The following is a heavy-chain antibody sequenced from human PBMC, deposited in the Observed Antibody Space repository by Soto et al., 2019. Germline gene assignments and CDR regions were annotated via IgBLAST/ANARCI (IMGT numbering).Heavy chain of an antibody. CDR2: IYYSGST. J-gene: IGHJ4*02. CDR3: ARRWGRSFDY. D-gene: IGHD2-15*01. CDR1: GGSISSGDYY. Sequence: SETLSLTCSVSGGSISSGDYYWSWIRQPPGKGLEWIGYIYYSGSTYYNPSLKSRVTISVDTSKNQFSLKLSSVTAADTAVYYCARRWGRSFDYWGQGTLVTVSS. V-gene: IGHV4-30-4*01.